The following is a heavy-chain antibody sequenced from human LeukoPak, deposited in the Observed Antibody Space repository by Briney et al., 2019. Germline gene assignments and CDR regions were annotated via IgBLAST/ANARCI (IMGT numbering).Heavy chain of an antibody. CDR1: GGTFSSYA. Sequence: SVKVSCKASGGTFSSYAISWVRQAPGQGLEWMGGIIPIFGTANYAQKFQGRVTITADESTSTAYMELSSLRSEDTAVYYCARGGYSGYDQDAFDIWGQGAMVTVSS. V-gene: IGHV1-69*13. CDR2: IIPIFGTA. J-gene: IGHJ3*02. D-gene: IGHD5-12*01. CDR3: ARGGYSGYDQDAFDI.